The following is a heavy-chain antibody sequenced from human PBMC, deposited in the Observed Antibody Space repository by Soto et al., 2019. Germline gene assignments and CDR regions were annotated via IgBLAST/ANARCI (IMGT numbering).Heavy chain of an antibody. Sequence: GESLKISCKGSGYSFTSYWIGWVRQMPGKGLEWMGIIYPGDSDTRYSPSFQGQVTISADKSISTAYLQWSSLKASDTAMYYCAISPSNYGSFANYGMDVWGQGTTVTVSS. CDR2: IYPGDSDT. CDR3: AISPSNYGSFANYGMDV. V-gene: IGHV5-51*01. J-gene: IGHJ6*02. D-gene: IGHD4-4*01. CDR1: GYSFTSYW.